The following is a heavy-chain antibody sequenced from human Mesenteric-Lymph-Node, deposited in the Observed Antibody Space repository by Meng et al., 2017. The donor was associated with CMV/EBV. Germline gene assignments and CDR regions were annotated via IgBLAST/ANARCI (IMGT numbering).Heavy chain of an antibody. D-gene: IGHD6-19*01. CDR3: TSNRYSSGFDY. J-gene: IGHJ4*02. CDR2: IRSKAYGGTT. CDR1: GFTFGDYA. V-gene: IGHV3-49*04. Sequence: GESLKISCTASGFTFGDYAMSWVRQAPGKGLEWVGFIRSKAYGGTTEYVASVKGRFTISRDDSKSIAYLQMNSLKTEDTAVYYCTSNRYSSGFDYWGQGTLVTVSS.